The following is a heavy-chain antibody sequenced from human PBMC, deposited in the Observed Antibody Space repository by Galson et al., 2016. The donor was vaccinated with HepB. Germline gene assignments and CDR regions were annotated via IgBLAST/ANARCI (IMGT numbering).Heavy chain of an antibody. J-gene: IGHJ3*02. V-gene: IGHV3-30*18. D-gene: IGHD3-9*01. Sequence: SLRLSCAASGFTFSSYGIHWVRQAPGKGLEWVAFISSDGSYTYYADSVQGRVTISRDTSMDTLYLQMNSLRAEDTAVYYCAKDQHLRIVRYYDWVNDAFDMWGQGTMVTVSS. CDR3: AKDQHLRIVRYYDWVNDAFDM. CDR1: GFTFSSYG. CDR2: ISSDGSYT.